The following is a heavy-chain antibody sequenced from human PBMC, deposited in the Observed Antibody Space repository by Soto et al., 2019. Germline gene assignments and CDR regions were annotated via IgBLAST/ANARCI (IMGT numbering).Heavy chain of an antibody. J-gene: IGHJ4*02. CDR2: ISYDGSNK. Sequence: SGGSLRLSCAASGFTFSSYGMHWVRQAPGKGLEWVAVISYDGSNKYYADSVKGRFTISRDNSKNTLYLQMNSLRAEDTAVYYCAKDGNYYDSSGYSAADYFDYWGQGTLVTVSS. V-gene: IGHV3-30*18. D-gene: IGHD3-22*01. CDR3: AKDGNYYDSSGYSAADYFDY. CDR1: GFTFSSYG.